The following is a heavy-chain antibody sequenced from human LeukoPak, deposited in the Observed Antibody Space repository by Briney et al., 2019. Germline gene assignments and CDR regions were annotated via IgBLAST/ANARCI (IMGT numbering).Heavy chain of an antibody. CDR1: EYTFTDYY. J-gene: IGHJ4*02. Sequence: GASVKVSCKPSEYTFTDYYIHWVRQAPGKGLEWMGWINPYSGGTNYAQKFQGRVTMTRDTSITTSYLELSSLKSDDTAVYPAAWGQGTLVSVSS. V-gene: IGHV1-2*02. CDR3: A. CDR2: INPYSGGT.